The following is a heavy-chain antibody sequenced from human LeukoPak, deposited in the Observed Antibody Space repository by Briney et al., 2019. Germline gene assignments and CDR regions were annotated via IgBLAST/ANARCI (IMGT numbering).Heavy chain of an antibody. CDR2: IYYSGST. J-gene: IGHJ6*02. CDR3: ARDTSAYYDSSGYSPLLYFYYGMDV. Sequence: SETLSLTCTVSGGSISRNIYYWGWIRQPPGKGLEWIGSIYYSGSTYYNPSLKSRVTISVDTSKNQFSLKLSSVTAADTAVYYCARDTSAYYDSSGYSPLLYFYYGMDVWGQGTTVTVSS. V-gene: IGHV4-39*07. D-gene: IGHD3-22*01. CDR1: GGSISRNIYY.